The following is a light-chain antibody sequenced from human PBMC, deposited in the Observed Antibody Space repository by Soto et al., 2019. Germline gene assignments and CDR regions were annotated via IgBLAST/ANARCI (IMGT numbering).Light chain of an antibody. V-gene: IGKV3-20*01. CDR2: GIS. J-gene: IGKJ1*01. Sequence: EFVLTQSPGTLSLSPGERATLSCRASQSVSSNYFAWYQQQPGQAPRLLIYGISIRATGIPDRFSGSGSGTDFTLTISRLEPEDFAVYYCEQYGSSPRTFGQGTKVDIK. CDR1: QSVSSNY. CDR3: EQYGSSPRT.